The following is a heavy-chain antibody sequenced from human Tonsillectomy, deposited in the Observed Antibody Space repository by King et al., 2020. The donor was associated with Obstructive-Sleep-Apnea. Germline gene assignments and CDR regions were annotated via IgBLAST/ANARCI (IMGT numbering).Heavy chain of an antibody. CDR3: ARDNHGLDV. CDR1: GFTFDDYA. V-gene: IGHV3-9*01. Sequence: VQLVESGGGLVQPGRSLRLSCAASGFTFDDYAMHWVRQAPGKGLEWVSGISWNSYSIDYADSVKSRFTISRDNAKNSLYLQMNSLRAEDTASYYCARDNHGLDVWGQGTTVTVSS. CDR2: ISWNSYSI. J-gene: IGHJ6*02.